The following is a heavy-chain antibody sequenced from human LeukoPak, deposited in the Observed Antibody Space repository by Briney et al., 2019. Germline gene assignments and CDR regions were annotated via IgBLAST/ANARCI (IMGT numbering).Heavy chain of an antibody. CDR2: IYYSGST. CDR1: GGPISSGDYY. J-gene: IGHJ4*02. Sequence: SETLSLTCTVSGGPISSGDYYWSWIRQPPGKGLEWIGYIYYSGSTYYNPSLKSRVTISVDRSKSQFSLKLSSVTAADTAVYYCATLADCSGGSCYYGFDYWGQGTLVTVSS. V-gene: IGHV4-30-4*01. CDR3: ATLADCSGGSCYYGFDY. D-gene: IGHD2-15*01.